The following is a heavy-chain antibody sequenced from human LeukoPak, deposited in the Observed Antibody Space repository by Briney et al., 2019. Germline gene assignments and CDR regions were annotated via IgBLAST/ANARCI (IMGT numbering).Heavy chain of an antibody. CDR1: GFTFSSYS. CDR3: ARAHGGAAIPLY. J-gene: IGHJ4*02. Sequence: GGSLRLSCAASGFTFSSYSMNWVRQAPGKGLEWVSSISSSSSYIYYADSVKGRFTISRDNAKNSLYLQMNSLRAEDTAVYYCARAHGGAAIPLYWGQGTLVTVSS. D-gene: IGHD6-13*01. V-gene: IGHV3-21*01. CDR2: ISSSSSYI.